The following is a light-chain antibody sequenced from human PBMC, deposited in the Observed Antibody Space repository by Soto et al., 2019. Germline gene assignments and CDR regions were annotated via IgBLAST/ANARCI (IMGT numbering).Light chain of an antibody. V-gene: IGKV1-5*03. J-gene: IGKJ4*01. CDR3: QQYDSYPLT. CDR1: QSISTW. Sequence: DIQMTQSPSTRSASVVDRVTITFRASQSISTWLAWYQQEPGKAPKLLIYKASSLESGVPSRFSGSGSGTEFTLSISSLQPDDSATYYCQQYDSYPLTFGGGTKVDIK. CDR2: KAS.